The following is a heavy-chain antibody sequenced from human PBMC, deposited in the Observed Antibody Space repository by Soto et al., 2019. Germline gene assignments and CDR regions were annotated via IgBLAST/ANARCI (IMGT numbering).Heavy chain of an antibody. D-gene: IGHD3-9*01. CDR2: ISGSGGST. J-gene: IGHJ5*02. CDR3: AKGWTLRKLRYFDWLSYNWFDT. CDR1: GFTFSSYA. Sequence: GGSLRLSCAASGFTFSSYAMSWVRQAPGKGLEWVSAISGSGGSTYYADSVKGRFTISRDNSKNTLYLQMNSLRAEDTAVYYCAKGWTLRKLRYFDWLSYNWFDTWGQGT. V-gene: IGHV3-23*01.